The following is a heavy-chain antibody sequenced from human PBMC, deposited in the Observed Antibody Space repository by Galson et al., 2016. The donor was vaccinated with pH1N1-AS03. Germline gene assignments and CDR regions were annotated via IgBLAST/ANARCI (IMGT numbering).Heavy chain of an antibody. J-gene: IGHJ6*02. D-gene: IGHD5-12*01. V-gene: IGHV1-3*01. CDR3: ARDRGSGYDLFDYYYGMGV. CDR2: INAGNGNT. Sequence: SVKVSCKASGYTFTSYAMHWVRQAPGQRLEWMGWINAGNGNTKYSQKFQGRVTITRDTSARTAYMELSSLRSEDTAVYYCARDRGSGYDLFDYYYGMGVWGQGTTVTVSS. CDR1: GYTFTSYA.